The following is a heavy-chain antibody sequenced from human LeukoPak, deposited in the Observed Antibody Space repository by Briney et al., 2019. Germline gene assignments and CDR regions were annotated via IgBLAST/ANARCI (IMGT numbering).Heavy chain of an antibody. Sequence: GGSLRLSCAASGLTVSSNYMSWVRQAPGKGLEWVSVIYSGGSTYYADSVKGRFTISRDNSKNTLYLQMNSLRAEDTAVYYCARPPKNYYDSSGYFDYWGQGTLVTVSS. J-gene: IGHJ4*02. CDR2: IYSGGST. D-gene: IGHD3-22*01. V-gene: IGHV3-66*04. CDR3: ARPPKNYYDSSGYFDY. CDR1: GLTVSSNY.